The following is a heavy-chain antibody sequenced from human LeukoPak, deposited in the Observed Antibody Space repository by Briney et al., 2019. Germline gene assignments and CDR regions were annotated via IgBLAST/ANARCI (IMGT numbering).Heavy chain of an antibody. Sequence: GGSLRLSCAASGFTFSSYAISLVRQAPGKGLEWVSAISGSGGSTYYADSVKGRFTISRDNSKNTLYLQMNSLRAEDTAVYYCAKTAASPRFGPVDYWGQGTLVTVSS. V-gene: IGHV3-23*01. J-gene: IGHJ4*02. CDR2: ISGSGGST. CDR3: AKTAASPRFGPVDY. CDR1: GFTFSSYA. D-gene: IGHD3-16*01.